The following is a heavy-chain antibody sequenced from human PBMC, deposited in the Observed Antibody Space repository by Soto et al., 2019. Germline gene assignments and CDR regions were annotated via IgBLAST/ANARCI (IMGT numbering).Heavy chain of an antibody. Sequence: QVQLQESGPGLVKPSETLSLTCTVSGGSISSYYWSWIRQPPGKGLEWIGYIYYSGSTNYNPSLKSRVTISVDTAKNQFSLKLRSVTAADTAVYYCARADFYYGSGSPYYYYGMDVWGQGTTVTVSS. CDR2: IYYSGST. D-gene: IGHD3-10*01. V-gene: IGHV4-59*01. J-gene: IGHJ6*02. CDR3: ARADFYYGSGSPYYYYGMDV. CDR1: GGSISSYY.